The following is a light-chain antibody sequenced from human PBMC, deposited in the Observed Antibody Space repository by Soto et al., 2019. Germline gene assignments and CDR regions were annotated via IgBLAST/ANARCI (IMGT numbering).Light chain of an antibody. Sequence: EIVMTQSPATLSVSPGERATLSCRASQSVSSNLAWYQQKPGQAPRLLIYGASTTATGIPARFSGSGSGTEFTLTISSLQSEDFAVYYWQQYNNWPPKTFGQGTKVEIK. CDR2: GAS. J-gene: IGKJ1*01. CDR1: QSVSSN. CDR3: QQYNNWPPKT. V-gene: IGKV3-15*01.